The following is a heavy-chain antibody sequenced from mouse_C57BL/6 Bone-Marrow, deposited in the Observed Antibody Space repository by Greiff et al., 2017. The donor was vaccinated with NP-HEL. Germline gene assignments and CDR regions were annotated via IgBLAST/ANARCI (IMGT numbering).Heavy chain of an antibody. CDR3: VRGPMVGYYYAMDD. D-gene: IGHD2-1*01. CDR1: GFTFNTYA. CDR2: IRSKSSNYAT. V-gene: IGHV10-3*01. J-gene: IGHJ4*01. Sequence: EVHLVESGGGLVQPKGSLKLSCAASGFTFNTYAMHWVRQAPGKGLEWVARIRSKSSNYATSYADSVKDRFTIYRDDSQSMRYLQMNNLKTEDTAMYCCVRGPMVGYYYAMDDWGQGTSVTVSS.